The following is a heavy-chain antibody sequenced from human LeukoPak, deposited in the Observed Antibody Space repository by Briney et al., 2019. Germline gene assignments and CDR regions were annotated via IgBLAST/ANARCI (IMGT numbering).Heavy chain of an antibody. D-gene: IGHD2/OR15-2a*01. CDR2: IWYDGTKK. Sequence: GTSLRLSCAASGFTFSDYGFHWVRQAPGKGLEWVAVIWYDGTKKYYADSVKGRFTISRDDSKNTLDLQMNSLRAVDTAVYYCARDGCSTTSCFDYWGQGALVTVSS. J-gene: IGHJ4*02. V-gene: IGHV3-33*01. CDR1: GFTFSDYG. CDR3: ARDGCSTTSCFDY.